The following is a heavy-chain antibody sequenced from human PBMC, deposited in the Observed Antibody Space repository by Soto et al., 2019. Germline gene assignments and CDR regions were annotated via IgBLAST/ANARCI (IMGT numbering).Heavy chain of an antibody. CDR1: GLTFSDY. J-gene: IGHJ4*02. D-gene: IGHD4-17*01. CDR3: ARDTVVFDY. CDR2: ISSSGSTI. Sequence: GGSLRLSCAASGLTFSDYMSWIRQAPGKGLEWVSYISSSGSTIYYADSVKGRFTISRDNAKNSLYLQMNSLRAEDTAVYYCARDTVVFDYWGQGTLVTVSS. V-gene: IGHV3-11*01.